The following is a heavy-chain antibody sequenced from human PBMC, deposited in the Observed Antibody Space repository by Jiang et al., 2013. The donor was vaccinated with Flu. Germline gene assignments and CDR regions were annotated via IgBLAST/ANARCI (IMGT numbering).Heavy chain of an antibody. CDR1: GGSITTKNYY. CDR3: ARDQFSLGSVTEFDY. V-gene: IGHV4-39*02. J-gene: IGHJ4*02. CDR2: LHYSGRT. D-gene: IGHD2-21*02. Sequence: PGLVKPSETLSLICIVSGGSITTKNYYWGWIRQPPGKGLEWIGSLHYSGRTNYNPSLKSRVTISGDTSKNQVSLRLSSVTAADTAVYYCARDQFSLGSVTEFDYWGQGTLVTVSS.